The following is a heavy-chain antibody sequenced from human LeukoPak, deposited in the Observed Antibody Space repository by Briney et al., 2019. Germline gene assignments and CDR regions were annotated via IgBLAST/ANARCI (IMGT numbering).Heavy chain of an antibody. Sequence: GGSLRLSRSASGFTISSYWMHWVRQAPGKGLVWVSRINPAGSVTNHADSVRGRFTISRDTATNTLYLEMNSLRAEDTAVYYCSGDFVGAEDYWGQGALVTVSS. J-gene: IGHJ4*02. CDR2: INPAGSVT. V-gene: IGHV3-74*01. CDR3: SGDFVGAEDY. CDR1: GFTISSYW. D-gene: IGHD3-16*01.